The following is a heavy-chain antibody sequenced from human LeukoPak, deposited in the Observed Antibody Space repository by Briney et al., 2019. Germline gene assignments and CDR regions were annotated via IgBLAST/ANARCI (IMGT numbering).Heavy chain of an antibody. J-gene: IGHJ1*01. Sequence: GGSLRLSCAASGFALSSYAMSWVRQAPGKGLEWVSAISGSGGSTYYADSVKGRFTISRDNSKNTLYLQMNSLRAEDTAVYYCAKYYCTNGVCCNRGYFQHWGQGTLVTVSS. D-gene: IGHD2-8*01. CDR2: ISGSGGST. CDR3: AKYYCTNGVCCNRGYFQH. CDR1: GFALSSYA. V-gene: IGHV3-23*01.